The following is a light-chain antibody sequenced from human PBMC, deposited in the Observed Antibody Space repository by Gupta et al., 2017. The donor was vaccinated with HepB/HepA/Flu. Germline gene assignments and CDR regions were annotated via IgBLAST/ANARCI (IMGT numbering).Light chain of an antibody. Sequence: IVWTHSPDTLSLSPGERATLSCRASQSVRSYLAWYQQKHGQAPRLLIYDASNRASGIPARFSGGGSGTEFTLTISSLEPDDFAVYYCQQCSNWASGTFGQGTKLEIK. J-gene: IGKJ2*01. CDR1: QSVRSY. CDR2: DAS. CDR3: QQCSNWASGT. V-gene: IGKV3-11*01.